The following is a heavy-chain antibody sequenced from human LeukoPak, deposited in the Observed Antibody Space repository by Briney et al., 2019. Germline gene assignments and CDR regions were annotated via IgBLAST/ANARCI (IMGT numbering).Heavy chain of an antibody. J-gene: IGHJ6*03. V-gene: IGHV3-23*01. D-gene: IGHD6-19*01. CDR2: ISGSGGST. Sequence: PGGSLRLSCAASGFTFSSYAMSWVRQAPGKGLEWVSAISGSGGSTYYADSAKGRFTISRDNSKNTLYLQMNSLRAEDTAVYYCAKQAVAGSYYYYYMDVWGKGTTVTVSS. CDR3: AKQAVAGSYYYYYMDV. CDR1: GFTFSSYA.